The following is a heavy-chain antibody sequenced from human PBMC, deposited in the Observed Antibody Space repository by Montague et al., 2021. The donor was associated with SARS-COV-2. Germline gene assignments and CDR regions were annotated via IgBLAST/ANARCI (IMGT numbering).Heavy chain of an antibody. CDR2: INYSGRT. CDR3: ARSSGSYSTFDF. J-gene: IGHJ4*02. Sequence: SETLSLTCTVSGGSVSSSTYLWGWIRQPPGKGLEWIGSINYSGRTHSKPSHMSRVTISVDTSKNQFSLKLTSVTAADMAIYYCARSSGSYSTFDFWGQGTLVTVSS. CDR1: GGSVSSSTYL. D-gene: IGHD3-10*01. V-gene: IGHV4-39*01.